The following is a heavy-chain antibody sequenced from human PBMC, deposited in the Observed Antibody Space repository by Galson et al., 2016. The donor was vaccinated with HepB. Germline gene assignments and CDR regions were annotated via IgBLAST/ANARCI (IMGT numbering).Heavy chain of an antibody. D-gene: IGHD3-22*01. Sequence: PGKGLEWSGEINQSGSSKYNPSYNPSLKSRVTVSVDTFKKQFSLRLTSVTAADTTVYYCARGRDYYDSSGYYEGYYYYGMDVWGQGTTVTVSS. CDR2: INQSGSS. V-gene: IGHV4-34*01. CDR3: ARGRDYYDSSGYYEGYYYYGMDV. J-gene: IGHJ6*02.